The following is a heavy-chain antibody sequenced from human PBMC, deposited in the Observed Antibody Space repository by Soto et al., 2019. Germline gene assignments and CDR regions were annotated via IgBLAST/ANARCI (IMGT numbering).Heavy chain of an antibody. D-gene: IGHD3-22*01. Sequence: QVQLQESGPGLVKPSETLSLTCTVSGGSISRSGYYWGWIRQPPGKGLEWIGSISYSGSAYYNPSLQSRVTISADTSKNQFSLKMTSLSAADTSVYYCARQGPDLVVVISLLFEYWGQGTLVTVSS. J-gene: IGHJ4*02. CDR2: ISYSGSA. CDR1: GGSISRSGYY. CDR3: ARQGPDLVVVISLLFEY. V-gene: IGHV4-39*01.